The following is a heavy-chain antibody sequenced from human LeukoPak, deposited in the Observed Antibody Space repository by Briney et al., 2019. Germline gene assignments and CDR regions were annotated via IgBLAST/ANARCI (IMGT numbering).Heavy chain of an antibody. CDR3: ANWGSSSSVDY. D-gene: IGHD6-6*01. CDR2: IYHSGST. CDR1: GGSISSSNW. J-gene: IGHJ4*02. Sequence: SGTLSFTCAVSGGSISSSNWWGWVRQPPGKGLEGIGEIYHSGSTNYTPSLKSRVTISVDKSKNQFSLQLSSVTAADTAVYYCANWGSSSSVDYWGQGTLVTVSS. V-gene: IGHV4-4*02.